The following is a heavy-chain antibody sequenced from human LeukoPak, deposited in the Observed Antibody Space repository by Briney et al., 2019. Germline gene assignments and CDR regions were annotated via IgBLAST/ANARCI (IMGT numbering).Heavy chain of an antibody. D-gene: IGHD3/OR15-3a*01. J-gene: IGHJ5*02. V-gene: IGHV4-30-4*01. CDR2: IYYSGST. Sequence: SRTLSLTCTVSGGSISSGDYYWTWIRQPPGKGLEWIGYIYYSGSTYYNPSLKSRIITSIDTSKNQFSLQLSSVTAADTAVYYCARGLGGWFDPWGQGALVTVSS. CDR1: GGSISSGDYY. CDR3: ARGLGGWFDP.